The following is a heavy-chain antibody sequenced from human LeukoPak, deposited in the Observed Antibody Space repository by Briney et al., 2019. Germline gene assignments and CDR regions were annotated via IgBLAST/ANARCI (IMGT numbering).Heavy chain of an antibody. Sequence: PSETLSLTCIVSGDSISNSDHYWGLVRQPPGKGLEWIGSIYYSGRTYYNPSLKSRITISLDMSKNHFSLKLTSVTAADTAIYYCARGAYYYGIDYFDYWGQGTLVTVSS. J-gene: IGHJ4*02. V-gene: IGHV4-39*07. CDR3: ARGAYYYGIDYFDY. CDR1: GDSISNSDHY. D-gene: IGHD3-10*01. CDR2: IYYSGRT.